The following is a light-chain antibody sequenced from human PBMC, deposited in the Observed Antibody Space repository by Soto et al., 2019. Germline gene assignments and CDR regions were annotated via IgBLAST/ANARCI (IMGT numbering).Light chain of an antibody. J-gene: IGLJ3*02. CDR1: RSDVGNYNL. V-gene: IGLV2-23*02. CDR3: CSYAGSDTWA. CDR2: EVN. Sequence: QSALTQPASVSRSPGQSITISCAGTRSDVGNYNLVSWYQQHPGKAPKLMIYEVNKRPSGVSNRFSGSKSGNTASLTISGLQAEDEADYYCCSYAGSDTWAFGGGTKLTVL.